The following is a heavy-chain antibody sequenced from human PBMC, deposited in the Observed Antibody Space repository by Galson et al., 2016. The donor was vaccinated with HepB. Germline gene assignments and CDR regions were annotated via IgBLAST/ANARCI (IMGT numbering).Heavy chain of an antibody. CDR1: GGTFSSYA. J-gene: IGHJ6*02. V-gene: IGHV1-69*13. D-gene: IGHD3-22*01. CDR3: AGGSFYYDSSGYYNYYCTMDV. CDR2: ITPMFGTT. Sequence: SVKVSCKASGGTFSSYAISWVRQAPGQGLEWMGGITPMFGTTNYAQKFQGRVTTSADDSTSTTYMELSSLRSDDTAVYYCAGGSFYYDSSGYYNYYCTMDVWGQGTTVTVSS.